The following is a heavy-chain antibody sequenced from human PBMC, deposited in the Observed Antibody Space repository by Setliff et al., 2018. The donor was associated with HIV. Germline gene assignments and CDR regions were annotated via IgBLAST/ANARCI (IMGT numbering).Heavy chain of an antibody. CDR3: ATSGFYDILTGPTPGVCDI. J-gene: IGHJ3*02. D-gene: IGHD3-9*01. Sequence: ASVKVSCKVSGYSLTELSIHWVRQAPGEGLEWMGGFDTEDDETVYAEKFQGRVTMTEDTSTDTAYMALSSLRSEDTAMYYCATSGFYDILTGPTPGVCDIWGQGTMVTVSS. V-gene: IGHV1-24*01. CDR1: GYSLTELS. CDR2: FDTEDDET.